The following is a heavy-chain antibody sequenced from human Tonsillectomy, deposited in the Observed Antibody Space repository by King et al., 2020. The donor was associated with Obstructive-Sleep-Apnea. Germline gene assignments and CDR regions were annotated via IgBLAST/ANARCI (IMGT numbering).Heavy chain of an antibody. V-gene: IGHV3-9*01. CDR2: ISWNSGTI. D-gene: IGHD3-9*01. Sequence: VQLVESGGGLVQPGRSLRLSCAASGFIFDDYAMHWVRQAPGKGLEWVSGISWNSGTIGYADSVKGRFTISRDTAKNSLYLQMNSLRAEDTALYYCAKDSNYDILTGYYKHFDHWGQGTLVTVSS. J-gene: IGHJ4*02. CDR1: GFIFDDYA. CDR3: AKDSNYDILTGYYKHFDH.